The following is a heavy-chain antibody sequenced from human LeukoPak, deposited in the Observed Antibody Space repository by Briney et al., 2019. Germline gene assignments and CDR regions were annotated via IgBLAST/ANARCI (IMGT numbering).Heavy chain of an antibody. D-gene: IGHD2-2*01. J-gene: IGHJ5*02. CDR1: GGTFSSYT. CDR2: IIPILGVA. CDR3: ARAVPAAINWFDP. V-gene: IGHV1-69*02. Sequence: SVKVSCKASGGTFSSYTISWVRQAPGQGLEWMGRIIPILGVANYAQKFQGRVTITADKSTSTAYMELSSLRSEDTAVYYCARAVPAAINWFDPWGQGTLVTVSS.